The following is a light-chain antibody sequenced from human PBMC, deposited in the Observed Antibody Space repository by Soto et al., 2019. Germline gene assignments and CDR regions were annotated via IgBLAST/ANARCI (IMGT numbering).Light chain of an antibody. V-gene: IGLV2-11*01. Sequence: QSALTQPRSVSGSPGQSVTISCTGTSSDVGGYNCVSWYQHHPGKAPKLMISDVSQRPSGVPDRFSGSKSGNTASLTISGLQAEDEADYYCCSYAGSRYVFGTGTKVTVL. CDR3: CSYAGSRYV. CDR1: SSDVGGYNC. J-gene: IGLJ1*01. CDR2: DVS.